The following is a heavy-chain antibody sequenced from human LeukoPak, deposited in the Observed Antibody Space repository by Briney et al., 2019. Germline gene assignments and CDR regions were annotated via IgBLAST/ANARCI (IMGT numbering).Heavy chain of an antibody. CDR2: ISYDGSNK. CDR3: AREGLGGLSWGNAFDI. V-gene: IGHV3-30*01. J-gene: IGHJ3*02. D-gene: IGHD3-16*01. Sequence: GGSLRLSCAASGFTFSSYAMHWVRQAPGKGLEWVAVISYDGSNKYYADSVKGRFTISRDNSKNTLYLQMNSLRAEDTAVYYCAREGLGGLSWGNAFDIWGQGAMVTVSS. CDR1: GFTFSSYA.